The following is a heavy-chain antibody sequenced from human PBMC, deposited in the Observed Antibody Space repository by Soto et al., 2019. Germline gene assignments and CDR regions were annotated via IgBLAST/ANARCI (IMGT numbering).Heavy chain of an antibody. CDR2: IKEDGSEK. CDR3: ARADASCYCSEY. J-gene: IGHJ4*02. D-gene: IGHD2-2*01. CDR1: GFTFSSHW. Sequence: GGSLRLSCAASGFTFSSHWMNWVRQAPGKGLEWVANIKEDGSEKNYVHSVKGRFTVSRDNGKNSLYLQMDSLRAEDTAVSYCARADASCYCSEYWGPGTLVTVSS. V-gene: IGHV3-7*04.